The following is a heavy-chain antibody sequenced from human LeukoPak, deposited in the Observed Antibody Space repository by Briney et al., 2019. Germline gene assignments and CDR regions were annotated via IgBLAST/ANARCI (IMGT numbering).Heavy chain of an antibody. V-gene: IGHV1-2*02. CDR1: GYTFTGYY. CDR2: INPNSGGT. D-gene: IGHD2-8*02. CDR3: ARGQGYWDPYYFDY. Sequence: GASVKVSCKASGYTFTGYYMHWVRQAPGQGLEWMGWINPNSGGTNYAQKFQGRVTMTRDTSISTAYMELSRLRSDGTAVYYCARGQGYWDPYYFDYWGQGTLVTVSS. J-gene: IGHJ4*02.